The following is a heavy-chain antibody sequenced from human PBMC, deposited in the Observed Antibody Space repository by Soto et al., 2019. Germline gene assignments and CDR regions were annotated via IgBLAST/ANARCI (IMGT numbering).Heavy chain of an antibody. V-gene: IGHV3-21*01. J-gene: IGHJ4*02. D-gene: IGHD1-1*01. CDR2: ISKSSSLI. CDR3: VRGDDRVD. CDR1: GFIFSSFT. Sequence: EVQLVESGGGLVKPGGSLRLSCVGSGFIFSSFTMTWVRQAPGMGLQYLASISKSSSLIYYADSVRGRLIISRDNSKDSVFLQMYSLRAEDTAMYYCVRGDDRVDWGQGTLVTVSS.